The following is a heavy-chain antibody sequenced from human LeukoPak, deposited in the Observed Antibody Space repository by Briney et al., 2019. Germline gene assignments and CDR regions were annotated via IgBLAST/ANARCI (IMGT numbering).Heavy chain of an antibody. CDR3: ATDRRSYSSSWAFDY. J-gene: IGHJ4*02. CDR2: INPNNGGT. D-gene: IGHD6-13*01. V-gene: IGHV1-2*02. Sequence: GASVKVSCKASGYTFTGYYMHWVRQAPGQGLEWMGWINPNNGGTNYPQKFQGRVSMTRDTSISTAYMEVSRLTSDDTAVYYCATDRRSYSSSWAFDYWGQGTLVTVSS. CDR1: GYTFTGYY.